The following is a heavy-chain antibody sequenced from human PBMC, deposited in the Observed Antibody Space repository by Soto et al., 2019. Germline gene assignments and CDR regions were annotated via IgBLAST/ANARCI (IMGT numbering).Heavy chain of an antibody. CDR2: INSDGSST. J-gene: IGHJ6*04. Sequence: GGSLRLSCAASGFTFSSYWMHWVRQAPGKGLVWVSRINSDGSSTSYADSVKGRFTISRDNAKNTLYLQMNSLRAEDTAVYYCARDQGYDFWSGYFPKPPYYYYGMDVRRKGTTVTVSS. D-gene: IGHD3-3*01. CDR1: GFTFSSYW. V-gene: IGHV3-74*01. CDR3: ARDQGYDFWSGYFPKPPYYYYGMDV.